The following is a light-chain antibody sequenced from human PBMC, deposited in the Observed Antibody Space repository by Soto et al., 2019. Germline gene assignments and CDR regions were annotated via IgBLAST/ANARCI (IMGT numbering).Light chain of an antibody. J-gene: IGKJ4*01. Sequence: EIVLTQSPATLSLSPGERATLSCRASQSVSSYLAWYQQKPGQAPRLLIYDASNRATGIPARFSGSGSGTDFTLTISSLEPEDSAVYYCQQRSNWPPVALTFGGGTKVEIK. CDR3: QQRSNWPPVALT. V-gene: IGKV3-11*01. CDR1: QSVSSY. CDR2: DAS.